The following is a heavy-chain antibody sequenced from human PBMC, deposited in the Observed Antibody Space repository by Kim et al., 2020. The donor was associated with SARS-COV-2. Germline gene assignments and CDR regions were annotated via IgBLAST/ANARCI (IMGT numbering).Heavy chain of an antibody. CDR1: GFTFSSYA. J-gene: IGHJ4*02. Sequence: GGSLRLSCAASGFTFSSYAMSWVRQAPGKGLEWVSAISGSGGSTYYADSVKGRFTTSRDNSKNTLYLQMNSLRAEDTAVYYCAKDREGYSSSWASFDYWGQGTLVTVSS. CDR3: AKDREGYSSSWASFDY. D-gene: IGHD6-13*01. CDR2: ISGSGGST. V-gene: IGHV3-23*01.